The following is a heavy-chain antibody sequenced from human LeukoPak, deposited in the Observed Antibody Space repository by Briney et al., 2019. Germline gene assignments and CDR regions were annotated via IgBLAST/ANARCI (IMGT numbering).Heavy chain of an antibody. V-gene: IGHV1-69*13. CDR3: ARGAKEDIVVVPAAMGYFDY. Sequence: SVKVSCKASGGTFSGYSISWVRQAPGQGFEWMGRIITMFDTVNYALKFQGRVTFTADESTSTAYMELSSLRSEDTAVYYCARGAKEDIVVVPAAMGYFDYWGQGTLVTVSS. D-gene: IGHD2-2*01. CDR1: GGTFSGYS. CDR2: IITMFDTV. J-gene: IGHJ4*02.